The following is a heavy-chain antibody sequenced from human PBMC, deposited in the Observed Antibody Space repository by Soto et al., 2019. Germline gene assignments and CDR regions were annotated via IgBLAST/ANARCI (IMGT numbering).Heavy chain of an antibody. J-gene: IGHJ5*02. CDR3: ARGYFDSGHGYDL. D-gene: IGHD3-10*01. V-gene: IGHV5-51*01. CDR2: IFTRDSET. CDR1: GHLFNNHW. Sequence: PXESLKISFQGPGHLFNNHWIGWVRQTPGKGLEWMGLIFTRDSETKTSPSFQGHVSFSVDNSINTVYLQWTSLKTTDTGIYFCARGYFDSGHGYDLWGQGTLVTVSS.